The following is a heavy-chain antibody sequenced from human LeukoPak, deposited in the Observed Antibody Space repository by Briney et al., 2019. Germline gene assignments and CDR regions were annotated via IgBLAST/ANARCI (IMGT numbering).Heavy chain of an antibody. J-gene: IGHJ6*02. V-gene: IGHV4-61*01. D-gene: IGHD2-21*02. CDR2: IYHRGST. CDR1: GGSISSDSYY. Sequence: PSRTLSLTCTVSGGSISSDSYYWSWIRQPPGKGLECIAYIYHRGSTNYNPSLKSRVTISVDTSKNQYSLKLSSVTAADTAVYYCARVTRAYYGMDVWGQGTSVTVSS. CDR3: ARVTRAYYGMDV.